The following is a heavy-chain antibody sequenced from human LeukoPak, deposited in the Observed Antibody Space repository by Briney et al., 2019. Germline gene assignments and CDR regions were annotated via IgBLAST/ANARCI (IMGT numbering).Heavy chain of an antibody. CDR3: AKLTGADGEYYFDY. CDR2: TSGSGGST. J-gene: IGHJ4*02. CDR1: GFTFSSYA. Sequence: PGGSLRLSCAASGFTFSSYAMSWVRQAPGKGLEWVSATSGSGGSTYYADSVKGRFTISRDNSKNTLYLQMNSLRAEDTAVYYCAKLTGADGEYYFDYWGQGTLVTVSS. V-gene: IGHV3-23*01. D-gene: IGHD3-10*01.